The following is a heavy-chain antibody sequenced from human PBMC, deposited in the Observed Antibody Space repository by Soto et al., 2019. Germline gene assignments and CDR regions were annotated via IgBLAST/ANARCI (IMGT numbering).Heavy chain of an antibody. D-gene: IGHD3-10*01. CDR3: ARGYYYGSGSYPLD. CDR1: GGTFSSYA. CDR2: IIPIFGTA. Sequence: QVQLXXSXXXXKKPGSSVXXSCKASGGTFSSYAISWVRXAPGQGLEWMGGIIPIFGTANYAQKFQGRVTITADESTSTAYMELSSLRSEDTAVYYCARGYYYGSGSYPLDWGQGTLVTVSS. V-gene: IGHV1-69*01. J-gene: IGHJ4*02.